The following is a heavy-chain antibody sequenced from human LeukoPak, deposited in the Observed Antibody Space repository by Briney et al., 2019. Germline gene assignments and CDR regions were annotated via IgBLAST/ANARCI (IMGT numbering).Heavy chain of an antibody. V-gene: IGHV3-23*01. CDR1: GFTFISYA. J-gene: IGHJ4*02. CDR2: VSGSGGST. Sequence: GGSLRLSCAASGFTFISYAMSWVRQAPGKGLEWVSAVSGSGGSTYYADSVKGRFTISRDNSKNTLYLQMNSLRAEDTAVYYCARETYSYGRTIDYWGQGTLVTVSS. D-gene: IGHD5-18*01. CDR3: ARETYSYGRTIDY.